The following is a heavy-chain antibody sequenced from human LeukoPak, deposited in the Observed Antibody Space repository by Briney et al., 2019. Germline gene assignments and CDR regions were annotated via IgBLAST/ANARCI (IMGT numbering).Heavy chain of an antibody. Sequence: PSETLSLTCTVSGGSISSYYWSWIRQPPGKGLEWIGYIYYSGSTNYNPSLKSRVTTSVDTSKNQFSLKLSSVTAANTAVYYCARGRGPYYDSSGYYRDAFDIWGQGTMVTVSS. J-gene: IGHJ3*02. V-gene: IGHV4-59*01. D-gene: IGHD3-22*01. CDR3: ARGRGPYYDSSGYYRDAFDI. CDR1: GGSISSYY. CDR2: IYYSGST.